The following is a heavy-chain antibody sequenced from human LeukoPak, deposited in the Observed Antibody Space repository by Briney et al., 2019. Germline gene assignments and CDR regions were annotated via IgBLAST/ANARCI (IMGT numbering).Heavy chain of an antibody. Sequence: PGGSLRLSCAASGFTFSTYAMSWVRQAPGKGLEWVSAISGSSSYIYYADSVKGRFTISRDNAKNSLYLQMNSLRAEDTAVYYCARDQTAAAGYYYYYYMDVWGKGTTVTVSS. D-gene: IGHD6-13*01. CDR1: GFTFSTYA. J-gene: IGHJ6*03. CDR3: ARDQTAAAGYYYYYYMDV. V-gene: IGHV3-21*01. CDR2: ISGSSSYI.